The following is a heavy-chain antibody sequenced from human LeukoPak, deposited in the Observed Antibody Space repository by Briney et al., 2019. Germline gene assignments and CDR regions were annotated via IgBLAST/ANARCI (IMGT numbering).Heavy chain of an antibody. J-gene: IGHJ4*02. CDR1: GFTFDDYG. Sequence: GGSLRLSCAASGFTFDDYGMSWVRQAPGKGLEWVSGINWNGGSTGYADSVKGRFTISRDNAKNSLYLQMNSLRAEDTALYHCARANGATTYLDYWGQGTLVTVSS. CDR2: INWNGGST. V-gene: IGHV3-20*01. D-gene: IGHD1-26*01. CDR3: ARANGATTYLDY.